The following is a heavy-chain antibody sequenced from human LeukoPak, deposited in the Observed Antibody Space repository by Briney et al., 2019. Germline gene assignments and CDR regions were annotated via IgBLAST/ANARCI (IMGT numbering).Heavy chain of an antibody. CDR3: APDCSSTSCPTDS. V-gene: IGHV3-30*03. J-gene: IGHJ4*02. Sequence: GRSLRLSCAASGFTFSSYGMHWVRQAPGRGLEWVAVISYDGSNKYYADSVKGRFTISRDNSKNTLYLQMNSLRAEDTAVYYCAPDCSSTSCPTDSWGQGTLVTVSS. CDR2: ISYDGSNK. D-gene: IGHD2-2*01. CDR1: GFTFSSYG.